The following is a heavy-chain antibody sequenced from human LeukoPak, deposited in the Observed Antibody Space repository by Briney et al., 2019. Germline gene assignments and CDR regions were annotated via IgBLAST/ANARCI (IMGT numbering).Heavy chain of an antibody. CDR2: IRYDGTNK. CDR3: AKGYCGSTTCYTGFDY. V-gene: IGHV3-30*02. CDR1: GFTFSDYG. Sequence: GGSLRLSCAASGFTFSDYGMHWVRQAPGRGLEWVAFIRYDGTNKYYADSVKGRFTISRDNSKNTLYLQMNSLRAEDTAVNYCAKGYCGSTTCYTGFDYWGQGTLVTVSS. J-gene: IGHJ4*02. D-gene: IGHD2-2*02.